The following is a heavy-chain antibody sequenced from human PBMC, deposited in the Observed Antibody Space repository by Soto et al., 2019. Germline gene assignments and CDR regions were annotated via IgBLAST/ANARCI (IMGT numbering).Heavy chain of an antibody. J-gene: IGHJ5*02. V-gene: IGHV4-30-4*01. CDR2: ISYSGTT. Sequence: QVQLQETGPGLVKPSQTLSLTCTVSGDSISSSNNYWSWIRQPPGEGLEWIGFISYSGTTSYSPSLTRRLAISLDTSKNQCSLSLSSVSAADTAVYDCARGRGYSYGLDPWGQGTLVTVSS. CDR1: GDSISSSNNY. CDR3: ARGRGYSYGLDP. D-gene: IGHD5-18*01.